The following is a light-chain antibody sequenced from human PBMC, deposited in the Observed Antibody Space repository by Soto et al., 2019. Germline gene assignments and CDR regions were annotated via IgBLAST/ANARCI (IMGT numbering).Light chain of an antibody. J-gene: IGKJ1*01. V-gene: IGKV3-15*01. CDR3: QQYNNWPWT. CDR2: GAS. CDR1: QSFRGL. Sequence: EVVLTQSPVTLSLSPGERATLSCRASQSFRGLLAWYQQKPGQAPRLLIYGASTRATGIPARFSGSGSATEFTLTISSLQSEDFAVYYCQQYNNWPWTFGQGTKVEIK.